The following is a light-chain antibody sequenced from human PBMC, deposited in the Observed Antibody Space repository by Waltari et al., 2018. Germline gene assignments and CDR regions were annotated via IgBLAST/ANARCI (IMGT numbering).Light chain of an antibody. CDR2: KAN. CDR3: ALYMGSGIWV. J-gene: IGLJ3*02. CDR1: SGSRPTHSY. Sequence: QTVVTQEPSLSVSPGGTVTLTCALSSGSRPTHSYAPWYQQTPGQAPRTLVYKANARSSGVPDRFSGSILGNTAALTITGAQADDESDYYCALYMGSGIWVFGGGTRLTVL. V-gene: IGLV8-61*01.